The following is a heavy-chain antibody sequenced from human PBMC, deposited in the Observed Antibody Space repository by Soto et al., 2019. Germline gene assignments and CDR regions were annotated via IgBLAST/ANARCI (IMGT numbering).Heavy chain of an antibody. D-gene: IGHD2-15*01. Sequence: SETLSLTCTVSLGSVNTADYFWAWIRQPPGKGLEFIGSIHSSGGTFYSPSLKSRVSISIDKSKNHFSLRLTSVTAGDTAVYFCASVVVGATRQSGSDHWGQGTLVTVSS. V-gene: IGHV4-39*02. CDR3: ASVVVGATRQSGSDH. J-gene: IGHJ4*02. CDR1: LGSVNTADYF. CDR2: IHSSGGT.